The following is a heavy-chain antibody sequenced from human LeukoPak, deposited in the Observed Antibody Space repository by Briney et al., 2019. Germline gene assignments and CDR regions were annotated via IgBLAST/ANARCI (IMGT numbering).Heavy chain of an antibody. CDR3: AKDWGPDYSNYYFDY. CDR2: ISGSGGST. J-gene: IGHJ4*02. V-gene: IGHV3-23*01. Sequence: PGGSLRLSCAASAFTFSSYSMNWVRQAPGKGLEWVSAISGSGGSTYYADSVKGRFTISRDNSKNTLYLQMNSLRAEDTAVYYCAKDWGPDYSNYYFDYWGQGTLVTVSS. CDR1: AFTFSSYS. D-gene: IGHD4-11*01.